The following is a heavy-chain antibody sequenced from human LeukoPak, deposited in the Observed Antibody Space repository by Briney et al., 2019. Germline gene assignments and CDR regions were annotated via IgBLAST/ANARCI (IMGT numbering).Heavy chain of an antibody. CDR3: ANGESPDY. Sequence: GGSLRLSCTASGFTFSTYAMTWVRQPPGKGLQWVSTINAGGTNTKYADSVKGRFTISRDSSKSTLYLQMNSLRVEDTAVYYCANGESPDYWGQGTLVTVSS. D-gene: IGHD3-10*01. V-gene: IGHV3-23*01. CDR2: INAGGTNT. J-gene: IGHJ4*02. CDR1: GFTFSTYA.